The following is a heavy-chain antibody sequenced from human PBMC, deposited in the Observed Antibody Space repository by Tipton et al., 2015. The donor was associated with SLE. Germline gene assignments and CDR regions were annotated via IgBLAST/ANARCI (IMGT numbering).Heavy chain of an antibody. J-gene: IGHJ5*01. V-gene: IGHV4-4*07. CDR1: GDSISDSY. Sequence: LRLSCTVSGDSISDSYWNWVRQPAGKGPEWIGRIYTNRDFNYNPSLKSRVSMSVDTSKSQFSLGLTSVTVADTAVYYCARGDDILTDNWFNSWGQGTLVTVSS. D-gene: IGHD3-9*01. CDR3: ARGDDILTDNWFNS. CDR2: IYTNRDF.